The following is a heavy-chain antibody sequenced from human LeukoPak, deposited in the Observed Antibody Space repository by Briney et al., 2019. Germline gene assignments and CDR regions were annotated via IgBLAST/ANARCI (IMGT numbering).Heavy chain of an antibody. V-gene: IGHV4-59*12. Sequence: SETLSLTCTVSGGSISSYYWSWIRQPPGKGLEWIGYIYYSGSTNYNPSLKSRVTVSVDTSKNQFSLKLSSVTAADTAVYYCARGWRGVGYYYMDVWGKGTTVTVSS. CDR2: IYYSGST. CDR1: GGSISSYY. J-gene: IGHJ6*03. CDR3: ARGWRGVGYYYMDV. D-gene: IGHD1-26*01.